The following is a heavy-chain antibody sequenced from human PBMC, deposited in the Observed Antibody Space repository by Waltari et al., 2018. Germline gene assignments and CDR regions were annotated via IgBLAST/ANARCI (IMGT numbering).Heavy chain of an antibody. Sequence: QVQLVQSGAEVKKPGASVKVSCKVSGYTLTELSMHWGRQHPGKGLEWMGGFDPEDGEKIYAQKYQGRVTMTEDTSTDTAYMELSSLRSEDTAVYYCATPPVWELLPGAFDIWGQGTMVTVSS. CDR3: ATPPVWELLPGAFDI. D-gene: IGHD1-26*01. CDR2: FDPEDGEK. CDR1: GYTLTELS. J-gene: IGHJ3*02. V-gene: IGHV1-24*01.